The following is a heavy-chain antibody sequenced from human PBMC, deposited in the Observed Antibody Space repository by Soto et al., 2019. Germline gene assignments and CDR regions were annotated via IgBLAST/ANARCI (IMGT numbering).Heavy chain of an antibody. V-gene: IGHV2-5*02. Sequence: QITLKESGPTLVKPRQSLTLTCSFSGFSLSASGVSVGWIRQPPGKALEWLGMIYWDDEKRYSPSLKDRLIITKDTSRNQVVLALSNMDPVDTATYFCAHGRGVPGGISWYSHYYMDVWGKGTTVTVSS. CDR1: GFSLSASGVS. D-gene: IGHD3-16*01. CDR2: IYWDDEK. J-gene: IGHJ6*03. CDR3: AHGRGVPGGISWYSHYYMDV.